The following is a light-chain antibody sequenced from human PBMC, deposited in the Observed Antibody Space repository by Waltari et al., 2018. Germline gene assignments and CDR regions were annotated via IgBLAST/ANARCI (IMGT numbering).Light chain of an antibody. CDR3: QQSSSTPQST. Sequence: DIQMTQSPSSLSASVGDRVTITCRASQSISSYLNWYQQKPGRAPKLLIYAASSLRSGVPSRFSGSGSRTDFTLTISSLQPEDFATYYCQQSSSTPQSTFGQGTRLEIK. J-gene: IGKJ5*01. CDR1: QSISSY. CDR2: AAS. V-gene: IGKV1-39*01.